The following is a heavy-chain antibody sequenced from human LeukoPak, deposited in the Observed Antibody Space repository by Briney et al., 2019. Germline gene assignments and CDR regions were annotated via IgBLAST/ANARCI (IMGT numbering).Heavy chain of an antibody. J-gene: IGHJ4*02. CDR3: ASSSPYYGSGNHFDY. Sequence: GGSLRLSCAASGFTFSSYAMHWVRQAPGKGLEWVAVISYDGSNKYYADSVKGRFTISRDNSENTLYLQMNSLRAEDTAVYYCASSSPYYGSGNHFDYWGQGTLVTVSS. D-gene: IGHD3-10*01. V-gene: IGHV3-30*04. CDR2: ISYDGSNK. CDR1: GFTFSSYA.